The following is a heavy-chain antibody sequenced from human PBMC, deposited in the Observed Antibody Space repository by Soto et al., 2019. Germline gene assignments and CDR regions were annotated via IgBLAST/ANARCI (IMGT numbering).Heavy chain of an antibody. CDR2: IIPIFGTA. J-gene: IGHJ6*02. Sequence: GASVKVSCKASGGTFSSYAISWVRQAPGQGLEWMGGIIPIFGTANYAQKFQGRVTITGDTSTSTAYMELSSLRSEDTAVYYCARGVGKTSPLYYYYGMDVWGQGTTVTVSS. CDR3: ARGVGKTSPLYYYYGMDV. D-gene: IGHD1-26*01. V-gene: IGHV1-69*06. CDR1: GGTFSSYA.